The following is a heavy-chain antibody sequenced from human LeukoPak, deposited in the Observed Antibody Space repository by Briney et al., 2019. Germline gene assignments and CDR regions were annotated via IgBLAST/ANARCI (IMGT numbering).Heavy chain of an antibody. J-gene: IGHJ4*02. CDR3: ARVERDDYCDYLPY. CDR2: IYYRVST. V-gene: IGHV4-59*01. D-gene: IGHD4-17*01. Sequence: PSGTLSLTCTVSGGSISSYYWSWIRQPPGKGLEWIGYIYYRVSTNYNPSLQSRVTISVDTSKNQLSLKLSSVTAADTAVYYCARVERDDYCDYLPYWGQGTLVTVSS. CDR1: GGSISSYY.